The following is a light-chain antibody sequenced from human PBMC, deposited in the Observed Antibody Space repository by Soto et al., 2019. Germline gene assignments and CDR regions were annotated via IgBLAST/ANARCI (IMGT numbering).Light chain of an antibody. CDR2: AVS. Sequence: DVQMTQSPSSLSASVGDRVTITCRASRSIGVYLNWYEQKPGRAPKLLIYAVSNLQSGVSSRFSGSASGTYFTLTINNLQPEDFATYYCQQTDSAPSFGGGTRVDIK. J-gene: IGKJ4*01. CDR1: RSIGVY. CDR3: QQTDSAPS. V-gene: IGKV1-39*01.